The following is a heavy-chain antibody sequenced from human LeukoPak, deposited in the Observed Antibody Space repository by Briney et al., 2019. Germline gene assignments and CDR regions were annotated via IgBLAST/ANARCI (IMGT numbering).Heavy chain of an antibody. D-gene: IGHD6-19*01. CDR2: TSKDGSDK. V-gene: IGHV3-30*03. Sequence: PGGSLRLSCAASGFTFSSHAMHWVRQAPGKGLEWVAVTSKDGSDKYYADSVKGRFTISRDNAKNSLYLQMNSLRAEDTAVYYCARDRDPSSGWYNGDWGQGTLVTVSS. J-gene: IGHJ4*02. CDR1: GFTFSSHA. CDR3: ARDRDPSSGWYNGD.